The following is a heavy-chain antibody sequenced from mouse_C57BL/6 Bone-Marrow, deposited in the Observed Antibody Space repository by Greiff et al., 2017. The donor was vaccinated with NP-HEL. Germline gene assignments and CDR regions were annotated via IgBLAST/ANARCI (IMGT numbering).Heavy chain of an antibody. Sequence: EVKLQESGGGLVQPGGSMKLSCVASGFTFSNYWMNWVRQSPEKGLEWVAQIRLKSDNSATHYAVSVKGRFTISSADSKSRIYLQMDNLRAEDTGIYYCTGEVSFGYWGQGTTLTVSS. D-gene: IGHD2-13*01. J-gene: IGHJ2*01. V-gene: IGHV6-3*01. CDR2: IRLKSDNSAT. CDR3: TGEVSFGY. CDR1: GFTFSNYW.